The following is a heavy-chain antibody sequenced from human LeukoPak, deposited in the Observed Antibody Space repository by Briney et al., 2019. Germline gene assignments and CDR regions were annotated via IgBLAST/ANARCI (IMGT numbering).Heavy chain of an antibody. CDR1: GGSISSYY. J-gene: IGHJ5*02. V-gene: IGHV4-59*01. Sequence: PSETLSLTCTVSGGSISSYYWSWIRQPPGKGREWIGYIYYSGSTNYNPSLKSRVTISVDTSKNQFSLKLSSVTAADTAVYYCARDGPPSNWFDPWGQGTLVTVSS. CDR3: ARDGPPSNWFDP. CDR2: IYYSGST.